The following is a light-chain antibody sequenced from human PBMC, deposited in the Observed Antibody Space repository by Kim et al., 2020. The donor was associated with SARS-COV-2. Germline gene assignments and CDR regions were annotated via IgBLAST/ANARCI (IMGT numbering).Light chain of an antibody. V-gene: IGKV4-1*01. CDR2: WAS. J-gene: IGKJ2*01. Sequence: DIVMTQSPDSLAVSLGERATINCRSSQSVLHSSNSNNYLAWYQQKPGQPPKLLIYWASTRESGVPDRFSGSGSGSDFTLTISSLQAEDVAVYYCQQHYSTPYTFGQGTKLEI. CDR3: QQHYSTPYT. CDR1: QSVLHSSNSNNY.